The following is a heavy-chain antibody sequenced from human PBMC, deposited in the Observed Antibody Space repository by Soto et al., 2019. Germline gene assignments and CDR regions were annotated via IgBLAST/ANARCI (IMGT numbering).Heavy chain of an antibody. CDR2: IYYSVST. CDR1: GGSISSGGYY. CDR3: ARDRQGLGVFDP. V-gene: IGHV4-31*03. J-gene: IGHJ5*02. D-gene: IGHD2-8*01. Sequence: QVQLQESGPGLVKPSQTLSLTCTVSGGSISSGGYYWSWIRQHPGKGLEWIGYIYYSVSTYYNPSFTRRVTISVDTSTNQFSLKLSSVTAADTAGYYWARDRQGLGVFDPWGQGTLVTVSS.